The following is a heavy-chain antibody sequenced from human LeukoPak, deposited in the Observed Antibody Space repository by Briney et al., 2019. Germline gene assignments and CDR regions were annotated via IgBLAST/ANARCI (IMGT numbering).Heavy chain of an antibody. Sequence: PGGSLRLSCAVSGFTLTTYAMSWVRQAPGQGLEWVSSITGSTRTTYYADSVKGRFTISRDNSRNTLSLQMNSLRDEDTAVYYCAKDQLNRFCSAGSCSITHDYWGQGTLVTVSS. CDR3: AKDQLNRFCSAGSCSITHDY. J-gene: IGHJ4*02. CDR1: GFTLTTYA. D-gene: IGHD2-15*01. CDR2: ITGSTRTT. V-gene: IGHV3-23*01.